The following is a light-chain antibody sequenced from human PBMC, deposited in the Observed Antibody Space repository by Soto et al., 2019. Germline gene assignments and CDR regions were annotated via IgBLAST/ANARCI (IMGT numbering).Light chain of an antibody. CDR3: QQYGSSVT. CDR2: VAS. V-gene: IGKV3-15*01. CDR1: HSFSSS. J-gene: IGKJ4*01. Sequence: EVVMTQSPATLSVSPGERATLSCRASHSFSSSLALYQEKPGQAPSLRIFVASPRATCIPARFSGSGSGTDFTLTFSRRKPKNFEVFYCQQYGSSVTFGRGTKVDI.